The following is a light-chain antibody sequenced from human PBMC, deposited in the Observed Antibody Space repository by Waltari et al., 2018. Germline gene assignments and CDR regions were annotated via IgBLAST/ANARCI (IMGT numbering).Light chain of an antibody. CDR1: RSVTSY. J-gene: IGKJ1*01. CDR3: QQRSNWPWT. V-gene: IGKV3-11*01. CDR2: DAS. Sequence: EIVLTQSPATLSLSPGERATLSCRASRSVTSYLAWYQQKPGQAPRLLIYDASNRATGIPARFSGSGSGTDFTLTISSLESEEFAVYYCQQRSNWPWTFGQGTKVEIK.